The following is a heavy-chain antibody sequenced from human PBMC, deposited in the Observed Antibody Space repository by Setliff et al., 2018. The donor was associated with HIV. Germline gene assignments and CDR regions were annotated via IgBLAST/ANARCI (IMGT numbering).Heavy chain of an antibody. D-gene: IGHD6-13*01. CDR1: GFTFNNYA. J-gene: IGHJ4*02. V-gene: IGHV3-30*04. Sequence: PGGSLRLSCAASGFTFNNYAIHWVRQAPGKGLEWVALISYDGTYKYYAESVKGRFTISRDNAKNSLYLQMNSLRAEDMALYYCAKDRGAAAGNGGYFDYWGQGTLVTVSS. CDR2: ISYDGTYK. CDR3: AKDRGAAAGNGGYFDY.